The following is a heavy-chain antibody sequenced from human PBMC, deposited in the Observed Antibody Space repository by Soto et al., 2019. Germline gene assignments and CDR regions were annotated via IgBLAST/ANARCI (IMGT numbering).Heavy chain of an antibody. D-gene: IGHD3-9*01. CDR3: ARVSFDHFVHWFDP. Sequence: SQTLSLTCAISGDSVSSNSAAWNWIRQSPSRGLEWLGRTYYRSKWYNDYAVSVKSRITINPDTSKNQFSLQLSSVTPEDTAVYYCARVSFDHFVHWFDPWGQGTLVTVSS. V-gene: IGHV6-1*01. CDR2: TYYRSKWYN. CDR1: GDSVSSNSAA. J-gene: IGHJ5*02.